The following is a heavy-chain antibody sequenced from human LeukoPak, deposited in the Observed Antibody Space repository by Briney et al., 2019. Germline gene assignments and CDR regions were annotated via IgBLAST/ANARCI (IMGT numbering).Heavy chain of an antibody. CDR1: GYTLTELS. Sequence: ASVKVSCKVSGYTLTELSMHWVRQAPGKGLEWMGGFDPEDGETIYAQKFQGRVTMTEDTSTDTAYMELSSLRSEDTAVYYCATNRWGSYWFDPWGQGTLVTASS. CDR3: ATNRWGSYWFDP. V-gene: IGHV1-24*01. D-gene: IGHD2-21*01. J-gene: IGHJ5*02. CDR2: FDPEDGET.